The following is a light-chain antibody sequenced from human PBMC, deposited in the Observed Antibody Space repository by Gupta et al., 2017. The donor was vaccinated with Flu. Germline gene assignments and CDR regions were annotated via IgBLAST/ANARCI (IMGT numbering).Light chain of an antibody. CDR1: TKDIGAFDH. CDR2: EVF. V-gene: IGLV2-11*01. CDR3: WSFAPGYILL. J-gene: IGLJ2*01. Sequence: QSALPQPPSVSGSPGQSVTISCNGSTKDIGAFDHVSWYHQHPGEVPKLILYEVFSRPSGISSRFSGSKSGNTAFLTISGLQPEDDGDFYCWSFAPGYILLFGGGTKLTV.